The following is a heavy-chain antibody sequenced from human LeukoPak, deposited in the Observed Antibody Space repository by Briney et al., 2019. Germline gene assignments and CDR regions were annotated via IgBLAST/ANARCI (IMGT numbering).Heavy chain of an antibody. J-gene: IGHJ5*02. CDR1: GYTFTSYD. D-gene: IGHD2-21*02. CDR3: ARGRVTPGWFDP. Sequence: ASVKVSCKASGYTFTSYDINWVRQAPGQGLEWMGWMNPNSGNTGYAQKFQGRVTITRNTSISTAYMELSSLRSEDTAVYYCARGRVTPGWFDPWGQGTLVTVSS. V-gene: IGHV1-8*03. CDR2: MNPNSGNT.